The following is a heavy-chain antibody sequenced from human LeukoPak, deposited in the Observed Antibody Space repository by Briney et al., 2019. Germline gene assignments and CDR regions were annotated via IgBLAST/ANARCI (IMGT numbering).Heavy chain of an antibody. D-gene: IGHD5-12*01. CDR2: VNPNTGDT. J-gene: IGHJ4*02. V-gene: IGHV1-2*02. CDR3: GKGKYSGYDAFHY. Sequence: RASVKVSCKASGYTFSGCYVHWVRQAPGQGLEWMGWVNPNTGDTNYVMKFRDRVTMTRDTSISTAYMELSRLISDDTAIYYCGKGKYSGYDAFHYWGQGTLVTVSS. CDR1: GYTFSGCY.